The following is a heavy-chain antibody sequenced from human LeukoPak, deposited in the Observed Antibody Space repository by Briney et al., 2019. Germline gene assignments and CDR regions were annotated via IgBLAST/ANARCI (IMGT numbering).Heavy chain of an antibody. D-gene: IGHD5-12*01. Sequence: SETLSLTCTVSGFSVTSTYCWGWIRQPPGKGLEWIGSIYHSGSTYYNPSLKSRVTISVDRSKNQFSLKLSSVTAADTAVYYCARDYGSGYDSLFHFDYWGQGTLVTVSS. CDR1: GFSVTSTYC. CDR2: IYHSGST. V-gene: IGHV4-38-2*02. CDR3: ARDYGSGYDSLFHFDY. J-gene: IGHJ4*02.